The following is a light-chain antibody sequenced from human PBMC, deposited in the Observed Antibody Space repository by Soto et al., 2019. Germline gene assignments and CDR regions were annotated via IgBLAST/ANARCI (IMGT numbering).Light chain of an antibody. Sequence: DIQMTQSPSSLSASVGDRVTITCRASQSISNFIGWYQQKLGKAPNLQIYTASTFRSGVPSRFSGTGSGTDFTLTISSLQPEDSATYYCLQTYSAPAFGQGTKVEI. J-gene: IGKJ1*01. CDR1: QSISNF. CDR2: TAS. V-gene: IGKV1-39*01. CDR3: LQTYSAPA.